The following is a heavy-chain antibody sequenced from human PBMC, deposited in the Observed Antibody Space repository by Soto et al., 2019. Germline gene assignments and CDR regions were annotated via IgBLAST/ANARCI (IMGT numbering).Heavy chain of an antibody. D-gene: IGHD6-13*01. V-gene: IGHV1-46*01. Sequence: GASVKVSCKASGYTFTNYYMHRVRRAPGQGLEWMGIINPSGGSTTYAQRFQGGVTMTRDTSTSTVYMELSSLRSEDTAVYYCARDQATTGTGHFDYWGQGNPVTVSS. CDR1: GYTFTNYY. CDR3: ARDQATTGTGHFDY. CDR2: INPSGGST. J-gene: IGHJ4*02.